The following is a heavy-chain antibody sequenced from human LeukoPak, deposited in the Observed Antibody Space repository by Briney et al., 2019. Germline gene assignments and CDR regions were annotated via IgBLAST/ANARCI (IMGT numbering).Heavy chain of an antibody. J-gene: IGHJ4*02. CDR2: INHSGST. CDR3: ARQWGYYYDSSGYYPLDY. CDR1: GGSFSGYY. V-gene: IGHV4-34*01. Sequence: SETLSLTCAVYGGSFSGYYWSWIRQPPGEGLEWIGEINHSGSTNYNPSLKSRVTISVDTSKNQFSLKLSSVTAADTAVYYCARQWGYYYDSSGYYPLDYWGQGTLVTVSS. D-gene: IGHD3-22*01.